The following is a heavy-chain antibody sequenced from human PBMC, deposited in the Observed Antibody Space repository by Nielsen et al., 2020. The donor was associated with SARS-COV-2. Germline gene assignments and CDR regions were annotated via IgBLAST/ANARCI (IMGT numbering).Heavy chain of an antibody. J-gene: IGHJ5*02. CDR1: GYTFTSYA. D-gene: IGHD3-16*02. V-gene: IGHV7-4-1*02. Sequence: SVKVSCKASGYTFTSYAMNWVRQAPGQGLEWMGWINTNTGNPTYAQGFTGRFVFSLDTSVSTAYLQISSLKAEDTAVYYCARGGDYVWGSYRTYNWFDPWGQGTLVTVSS. CDR3: ARGGDYVWGSYRTYNWFDP. CDR2: INTNTGNP.